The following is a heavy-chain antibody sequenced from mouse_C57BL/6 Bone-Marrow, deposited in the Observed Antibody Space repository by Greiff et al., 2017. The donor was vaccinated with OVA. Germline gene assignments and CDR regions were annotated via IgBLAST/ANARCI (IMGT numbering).Heavy chain of an antibody. CDR1: GFSIRDYY. V-gene: IGHV5-12*01. J-gene: IGHJ2*01. CDR3: ARRGMRVRGY. Sequence: DVTLVESGGGLVQPGGSLKLSCAASGFSIRDYYMYWGRQTPEKRLVWVAYISNGGGSSYYPDPGKGRFTISRDNAKNTLYLQMSRLKAEDTAMYYCARRGMRVRGYWGQGTTLTVSS. CDR2: ISNGGGSS.